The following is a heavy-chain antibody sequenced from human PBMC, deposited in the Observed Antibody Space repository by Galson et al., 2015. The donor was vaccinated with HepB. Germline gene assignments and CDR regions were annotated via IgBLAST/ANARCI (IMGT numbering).Heavy chain of an antibody. D-gene: IGHD3-10*01. J-gene: IGHJ6*02. CDR3: ATGTPWLKYYAAMDV. V-gene: IGHV1-69*06. CDR2: IIPIFGTA. CDR1: GGTFSSYA. Sequence: SVKVSCKASGGTFSSYAISWVRQAPGQGLEWMGGIIPIFGTANYAQKFQGRVTMTEDTSTDTAYMELSSLRSEDTAIYYCATGTPWLKYYAAMDVWGQGTTVAVSS.